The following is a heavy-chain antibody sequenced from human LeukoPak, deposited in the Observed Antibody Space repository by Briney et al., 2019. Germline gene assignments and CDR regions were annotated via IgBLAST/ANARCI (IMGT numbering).Heavy chain of an antibody. Sequence: ASVKVSCKASGYTFTSYTIHWVRQAPGQGLEWMGWINPNSGGTNYAQEFQGRVTMTRDTSISTAYMELSRLRSDDTAVYYCARGNYGSGSYFFDIWGQGTMVTVSS. D-gene: IGHD3-10*01. CDR3: ARGNYGSGSYFFDI. J-gene: IGHJ3*02. CDR2: INPNSGGT. V-gene: IGHV1-2*02. CDR1: GYTFTSYT.